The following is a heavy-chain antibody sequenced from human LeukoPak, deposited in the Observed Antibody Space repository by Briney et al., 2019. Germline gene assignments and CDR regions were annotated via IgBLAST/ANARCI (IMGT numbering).Heavy chain of an antibody. V-gene: IGHV3-30*18. CDR3: AKERYDGGAAGTTFDY. Sequence: GGSLRLSCAASGFTFSSYGMHWVRQAPGKGLEWVTVISYDGSNKYYADSVKGRFTISRDNSKNTLYLQMNSLRAEDTAVYYCAKERYDGGAAGTTFDYWGQGTLVTVSS. CDR2: ISYDGSNK. D-gene: IGHD6-13*01. J-gene: IGHJ4*02. CDR1: GFTFSSYG.